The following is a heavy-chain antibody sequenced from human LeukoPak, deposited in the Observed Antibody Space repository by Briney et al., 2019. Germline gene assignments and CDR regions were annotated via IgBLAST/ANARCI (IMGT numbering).Heavy chain of an antibody. CDR2: TYYRSNWYN. D-gene: IGHD6-19*01. CDR3: ARAILVKASSAWYWNYFDY. CDR1: GDSVSSSNAA. V-gene: IGHV6-1*01. Sequence: SQTLSLTCAISGDSVSSSNAAWNWIRQSPSRGLEWLGRTYYRSNWYNDYAVSVESRITFNPDTSKNQFSLQLNSVTPEDTAVYYCARAILVKASSAWYWNYFDYWGQGTLVTVPS. J-gene: IGHJ4*02.